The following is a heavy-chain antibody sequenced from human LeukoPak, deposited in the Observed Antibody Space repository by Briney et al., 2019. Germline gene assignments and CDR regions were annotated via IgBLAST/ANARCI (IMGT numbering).Heavy chain of an antibody. Sequence: ASVKVSCKSSGYTFSTHGVTWVRQAPGQGLEWMGWINAYEGNTNYAQKFQDRVTMTTHTSTSTAYMELRSLTSDDTAVYYCARTLGGMTVERATGLDLWGRSTLVTVSS. CDR1: GYTFSTHG. CDR2: INAYEGNT. J-gene: IGHJ2*01. V-gene: IGHV1-18*01. CDR3: ARTLGGMTVERATGLDL. D-gene: IGHD5-24*01.